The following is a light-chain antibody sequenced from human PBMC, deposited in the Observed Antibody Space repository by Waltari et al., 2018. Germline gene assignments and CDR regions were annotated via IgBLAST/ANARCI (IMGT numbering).Light chain of an antibody. V-gene: IGKV4-1*01. CDR2: WAS. CDR1: QSLLYNSNNKNY. Sequence: DIVMTQSPDSLAVSLGERATIHCKSSQSLLYNSNNKNYLAWYQQSPGQPPKLLFYWASSRASGVPDRFSGSGSGTDFTLTISSLQAEDVAVYYCQQYYSSPRTFGGGTKVEI. J-gene: IGKJ4*01. CDR3: QQYYSSPRT.